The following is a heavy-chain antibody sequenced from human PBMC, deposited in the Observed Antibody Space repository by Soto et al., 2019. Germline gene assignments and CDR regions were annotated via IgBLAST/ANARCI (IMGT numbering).Heavy chain of an antibody. Sequence: PGESLKISCXGSGYSFASYWIGWVRQMPGKGPEWMGIIYPGDSDTRYSPSFQGQVTISADKSISTAYLQWSSLKASDTAMYYCARSPVVAAFDIWGQGTMVTVSS. CDR3: ARSPVVAAFDI. J-gene: IGHJ3*02. D-gene: IGHD2-15*01. CDR2: IYPGDSDT. V-gene: IGHV5-51*01. CDR1: GYSFASYW.